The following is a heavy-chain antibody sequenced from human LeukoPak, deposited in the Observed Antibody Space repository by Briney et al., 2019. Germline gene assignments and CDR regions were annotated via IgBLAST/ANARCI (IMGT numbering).Heavy chain of an antibody. V-gene: IGHV1-3*01. CDR1: GYTFTSYA. CDR3: ARDSGGYEFDY. CDR2: INAGNSNT. D-gene: IGHD5-12*01. Sequence: ASVKVSCKASGYTFTSYAMHWVRQAPGQRLEWMGWINAGNSNTKYSQKFQGRVTITRDTSASTAYMELSSLRSEDTAVYYCARDSGGYEFDYWGQGTLVTVSS. J-gene: IGHJ4*02.